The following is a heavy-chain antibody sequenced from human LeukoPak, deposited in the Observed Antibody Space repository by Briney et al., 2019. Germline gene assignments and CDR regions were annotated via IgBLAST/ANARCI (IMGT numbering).Heavy chain of an antibody. Sequence: SGGSLRLSCAASGFTFSSYSMNWVRQAPGKGLEWVSYISSSTIYYADSVKGRFTISRDNAKNSLYLQMNSLRAEDTAVYYCTRAVPAAITPRGYWGQGTLVTASS. CDR1: GFTFSSYS. CDR2: ISSSTI. CDR3: TRAVPAAITPRGY. V-gene: IGHV3-48*01. D-gene: IGHD2-2*02. J-gene: IGHJ4*02.